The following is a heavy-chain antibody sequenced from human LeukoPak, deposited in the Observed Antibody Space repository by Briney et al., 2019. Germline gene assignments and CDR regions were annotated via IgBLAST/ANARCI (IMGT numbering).Heavy chain of an antibody. CDR1: GFTFSSYW. CDR2: IKQDGSEK. J-gene: IGHJ4*02. Sequence: GSLRLSGAASGFTFSSYWMSWVRQAPGKGLEWVANIKQDGSEKYYVDSVKGRFTISRDNSKSTLYLQMNSLRGEDTAVYYCAPRLELHEGYWGQGTLVTVSS. CDR3: APRLELHEGY. D-gene: IGHD1-7*01. V-gene: IGHV3-7*01.